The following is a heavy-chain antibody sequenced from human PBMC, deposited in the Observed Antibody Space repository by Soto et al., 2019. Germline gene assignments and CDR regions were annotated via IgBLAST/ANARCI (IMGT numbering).Heavy chain of an antibody. J-gene: IGHJ3*02. D-gene: IGHD3-9*01. CDR2: ISSSSSTI. CDR1: GFTFSSYS. V-gene: IGHV3-48*01. Sequence: GGSLRLSCAASGFTFSSYSMNWVRQAPGKGLEWVSYISSSSSTIYYADSVKGRFTISRDNAKNSLYLQMNSLRAEDTAVYYCARDRDSNYDILTGTQGDAFDSWGQGTMVTVSS. CDR3: ARDRDSNYDILTGTQGDAFDS.